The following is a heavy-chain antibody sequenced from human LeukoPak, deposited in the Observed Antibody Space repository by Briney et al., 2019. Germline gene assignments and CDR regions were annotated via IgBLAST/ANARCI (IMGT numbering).Heavy chain of an antibody. V-gene: IGHV3-7*01. CDR1: GFTFSSYG. CDR3: ARDSADTAMVYYYYYMDV. D-gene: IGHD5-18*01. J-gene: IGHJ6*03. CDR2: IKQDGSEK. Sequence: GGSLRLSCAASGFTFSSYGMHWVRQAPGKGLEWVANIKQDGSEKYYVDSVKGRFTISRDNAKNSLYLQMNSLRAEDTAVYYCARDSADTAMVYYYYYMDVWGKGTTVTVSS.